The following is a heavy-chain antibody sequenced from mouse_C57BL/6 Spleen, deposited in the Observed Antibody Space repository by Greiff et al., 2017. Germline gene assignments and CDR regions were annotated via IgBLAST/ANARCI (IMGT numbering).Heavy chain of an antibody. D-gene: IGHD1-1*01. V-gene: IGHV1-80*01. CDR1: GYAFSSYW. CDR2: IYPGDGDT. Sequence: QVQLKESGAELVKPGASVKISCKASGYAFSSYWMNWVKQRPGKGLEWIGQIYPGDGDTNYNGKFKGKATLTADKSSSTAYMQLSSLTSEDSAVYFCAREGITTVPDYWGQGTTLTVSS. J-gene: IGHJ2*01. CDR3: AREGITTVPDY.